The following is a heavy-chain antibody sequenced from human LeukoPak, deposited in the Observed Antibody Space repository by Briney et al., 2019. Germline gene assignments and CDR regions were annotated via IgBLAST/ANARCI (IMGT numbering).Heavy chain of an antibody. J-gene: IGHJ4*02. CDR1: GGSFSGYY. D-gene: IGHD2-15*01. CDR3: ARGYCSGGSCYLFGY. Sequence: SETLSLTCAVYGGSFSGYYWSWIRQPPGKGLEWIGEINHSGSTNYNPSLKSRVTISVDTSKNQFSLKLSSVTAADTAVYYCARGYCSGGSCYLFGYWGQGTLVTVSS. CDR2: INHSGST. V-gene: IGHV4-34*01.